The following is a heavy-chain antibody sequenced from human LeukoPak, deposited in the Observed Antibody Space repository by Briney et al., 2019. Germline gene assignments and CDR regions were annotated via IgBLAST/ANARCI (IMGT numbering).Heavy chain of an antibody. CDR1: GFTFSSYS. D-gene: IGHD6-13*01. CDR2: ISSSSSYI. CDR3: ARASIAAAGHPFDP. Sequence: PGGSLRLSCAASGFTFSSYSMNWVRQAPGKGLEWVSSISSSSSYIYYADSVKGRFAISRDNAKNSLYLQMYSLRAEDTAVYYCARASIAAAGHPFDPWGQGTLVTVSS. J-gene: IGHJ5*02. V-gene: IGHV3-21*01.